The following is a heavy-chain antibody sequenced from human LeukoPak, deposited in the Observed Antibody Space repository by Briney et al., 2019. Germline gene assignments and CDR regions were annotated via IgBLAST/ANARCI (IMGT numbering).Heavy chain of an antibody. V-gene: IGHV4-30-2*01. D-gene: IGHD6-19*01. CDR3: AGERGEEYSSGWYKRNYFDN. CDR2: IYHSGST. Sequence: PSQTLSLTCNVSGGSISSGGYYWSWIRQPPGKGLEWIGYIYHSGSTYYNPSLKSRVTISVDRSKNQFSLKLSSVTGADTAVYYCAGERGEEYSSGWYKRNYFDNWGQGIRVTVSS. J-gene: IGHJ4*02. CDR1: GGSISSGGYY.